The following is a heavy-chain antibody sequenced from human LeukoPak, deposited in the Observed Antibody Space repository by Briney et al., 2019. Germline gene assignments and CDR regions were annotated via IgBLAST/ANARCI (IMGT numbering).Heavy chain of an antibody. V-gene: IGHV1-3*01. Sequence: ASVKVSCKASGYTFISYAMHWVRQAPGQRLEWMGWINAGNGNTKYSQKFQGRVTITRDTSATTAYMELSSLRSEDTAVYYCARSQGKSNYYYYMDVWGKGTTVTVSS. CDR3: ARSQGKSNYYYYMDV. J-gene: IGHJ6*03. CDR2: INAGNGNT. CDR1: GYTFISYA.